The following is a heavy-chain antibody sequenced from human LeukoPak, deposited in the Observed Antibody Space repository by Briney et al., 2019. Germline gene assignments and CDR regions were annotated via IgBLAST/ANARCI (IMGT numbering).Heavy chain of an antibody. CDR2: IYYTGST. V-gene: IGHV4-59*01. CDR1: GDSISTYY. D-gene: IGHD6-19*01. CDR3: ARGGWSLDY. Sequence: PSETLSLTCTVSGDSISTYYWSWIPQPPGKGLEWIGYIYYTGSTNYNPSLKSRVTMSVDTSKNQFSLKLRSVTAADTAVYYCARGGWSLDYWGQGTLVTVSS. J-gene: IGHJ4*02.